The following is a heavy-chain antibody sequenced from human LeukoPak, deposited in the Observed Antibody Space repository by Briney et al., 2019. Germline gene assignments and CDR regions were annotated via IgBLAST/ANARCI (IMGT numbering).Heavy chain of an antibody. Sequence: PGGSLRLSCAASVFTLSNYAMSWVRQAPGKGLEWVSGISGSGGATYYADSVKGRFTISRDNSKNTLYLQMSGLRAEDTAVYYCAKKVITYYYGMDVWGQGTTVTVSS. CDR1: VFTLSNYA. CDR3: AKKVITYYYGMDV. CDR2: ISGSGGAT. D-gene: IGHD2-21*01. J-gene: IGHJ6*02. V-gene: IGHV3-23*01.